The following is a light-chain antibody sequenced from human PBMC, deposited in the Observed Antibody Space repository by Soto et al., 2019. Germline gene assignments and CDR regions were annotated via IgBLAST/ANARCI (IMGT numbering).Light chain of an antibody. Sequence: SALTQPPSASGSPGQSVTISCTGTSSDVRGYNYVSWYQQYPGKVPKLMVYEVNKRPSGVPDRFSGSKSGNTASLTVSGLQAEDEADYYCTSYAGGNNVFGTGTKLTVL. J-gene: IGLJ1*01. V-gene: IGLV2-8*01. CDR3: TSYAGGNNV. CDR2: EVN. CDR1: SSDVRGYNY.